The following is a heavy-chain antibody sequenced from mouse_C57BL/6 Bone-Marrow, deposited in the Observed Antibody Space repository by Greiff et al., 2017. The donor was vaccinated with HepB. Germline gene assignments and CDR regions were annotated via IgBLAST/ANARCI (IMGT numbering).Heavy chain of an antibody. CDR2: IDPNSGGT. J-gene: IGHJ2*01. Sequence: QVQLQQPGAELVKPGASVKLSCKASGYTFTSYWMHWVKQRPGRGLEWIGRIDPNSGGTKYNEKFKSKATLTVDKPSSTAYMELRSLTSEDSAVYFCARRGVITTVVAPYYFDYWGQGTTLTVSS. V-gene: IGHV1-62-3*01. CDR3: ARRGVITTVVAPYYFDY. D-gene: IGHD1-1*01. CDR1: GYTFTSYW.